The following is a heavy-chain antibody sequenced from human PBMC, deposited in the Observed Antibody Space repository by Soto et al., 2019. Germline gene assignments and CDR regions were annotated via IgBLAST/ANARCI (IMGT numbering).Heavy chain of an antibody. Sequence: SETLSLTCTVSGGSITSSYWSWIRRPPGKGLEWIAYIYDTGISGYTPSTSYNPSLKSRVTMSVDTSKNQFSLNLRSVTAADTAVYYCAREAFVPGPHNEDFFDPWGQGILVTVSS. CDR2: IYDTGISGYTPST. CDR1: GGSITSSY. V-gene: IGHV4-59*01. J-gene: IGHJ5*02. CDR3: AREAFVPGPHNEDFFDP. D-gene: IGHD6-6*01.